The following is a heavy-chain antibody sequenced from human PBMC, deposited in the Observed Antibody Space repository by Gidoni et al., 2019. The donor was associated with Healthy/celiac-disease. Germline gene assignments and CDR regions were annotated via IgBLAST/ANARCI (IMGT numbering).Heavy chain of an antibody. D-gene: IGHD3-16*01. J-gene: IGHJ6*03. CDR3: ARSPRGGLNYYYYMDV. V-gene: IGHV4-61*02. CDR1: GGSISSGSYY. Sequence: QVQLQESVPGLVKPSQTLSLTCTVSGGSISSGSYYWSWIRQPAGKGLEWIGRIYTSGSTNYNPSLKSRVTMSVDTSKNQFSLKLSSVTAADTAVYYCARSPRGGLNYYYYMDVWGKGTTVTVSS. CDR2: IYTSGST.